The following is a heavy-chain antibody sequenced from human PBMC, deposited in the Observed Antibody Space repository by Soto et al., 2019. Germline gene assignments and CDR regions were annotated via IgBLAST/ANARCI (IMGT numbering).Heavy chain of an antibody. Sequence: ASVKVSCKASGYTFTGYYMHWVRQAPGQGLEWMGWISAYNGNTNYAQKLQGRVTMTTDTSTSTAYMELRSLRSDDTAVYYCARDVVAATGGGAFEIWGQGTMVTVSS. CDR2: ISAYNGNT. CDR1: GYTFTGYY. D-gene: IGHD2-15*01. CDR3: ARDVVAATGGGAFEI. J-gene: IGHJ3*02. V-gene: IGHV1-18*04.